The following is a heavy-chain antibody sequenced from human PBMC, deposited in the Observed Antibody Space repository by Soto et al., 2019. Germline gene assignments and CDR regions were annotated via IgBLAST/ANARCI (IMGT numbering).Heavy chain of an antibody. CDR2: ISHTGSP. CDR3: ASHLESTTYFDY. D-gene: IGHD1-1*01. Sequence: LQLQESGPGLVKPSETLSLTCTVSGGSISNSDYFWAWMRQPPGKGLEWVGTISHTGSPRYNPSLKSRVTISVDTSKNQFSLRLPSVTAADTAVFYCASHLESTTYFDYWGRGTLVTVSS. J-gene: IGHJ4*02. V-gene: IGHV4-39*01. CDR1: GGSISNSDYF.